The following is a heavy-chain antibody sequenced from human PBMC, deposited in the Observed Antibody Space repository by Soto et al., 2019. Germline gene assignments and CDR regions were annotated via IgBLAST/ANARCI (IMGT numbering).Heavy chain of an antibody. CDR2: ISYDGSNK. CDR3: AKDLWGYSSSSINWFDP. D-gene: IGHD6-6*01. CDR1: GFTFSSYG. J-gene: IGHJ5*02. Sequence: PGESLKISCAASGFTFSSYGMHWVRQAPGKGLEWVAVISYDGSNKYYADSVKGRFTISRDNSKNTLYLQMNSLRAEDTAVYYCAKDLWGYSSSSINWFDPWGQGTLVTVSS. V-gene: IGHV3-30*18.